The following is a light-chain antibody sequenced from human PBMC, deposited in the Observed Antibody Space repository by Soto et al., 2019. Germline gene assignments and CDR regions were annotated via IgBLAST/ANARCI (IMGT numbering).Light chain of an antibody. CDR3: CSYAGSSTYV. CDR2: EVS. Sequence: QFVLTQPASVSGSPGQSITSSGPGTSSDVGSYNLVSWYQQHPGKAPKLMIYEVSKRPSGVSNRFSGSKSGNTASLTISGLQAEDEADYYCCSYAGSSTYVFGTGTKVTVL. V-gene: IGLV2-23*02. J-gene: IGLJ1*01. CDR1: SSDVGSYNL.